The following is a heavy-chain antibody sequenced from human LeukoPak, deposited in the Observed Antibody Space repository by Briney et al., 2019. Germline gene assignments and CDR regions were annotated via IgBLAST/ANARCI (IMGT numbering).Heavy chain of an antibody. Sequence: SETLSLTCTVSGGSISSGSYYWSWIRQPAGKGLEWIGRIYTSGSTNYNPSLKSRVTISVDTSKNQFSLKLSSVTAADTAVYYCARAPYCDFWSGYIHWYFDLWGRGTLVTVSS. V-gene: IGHV4-61*02. CDR1: GGSISSGSYY. D-gene: IGHD3-3*01. CDR3: ARAPYCDFWSGYIHWYFDL. J-gene: IGHJ2*01. CDR2: IYTSGST.